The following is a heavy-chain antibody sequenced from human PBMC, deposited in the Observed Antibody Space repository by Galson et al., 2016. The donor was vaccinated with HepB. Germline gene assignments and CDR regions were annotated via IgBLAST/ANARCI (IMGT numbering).Heavy chain of an antibody. CDR1: EFSFSSHW. CDR2: TSQDGSER. D-gene: IGHD3-22*01. V-gene: IGHV3-7*03. J-gene: IGHJ4*02. CDR3: VRLTITLGYLFDY. Sequence: SLRLSCAASEFSFSSHWMSWVRQAPGKGLEWVATTSQDGSERYYVDSLKGRFTISRDNAQNSLYLQLNSLRGEDTAVYYCVRLTITLGYLFDYWGQGTVVTVSS.